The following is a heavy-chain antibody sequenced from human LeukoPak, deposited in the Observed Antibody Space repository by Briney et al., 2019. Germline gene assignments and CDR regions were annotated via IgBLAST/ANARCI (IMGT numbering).Heavy chain of an antibody. CDR2: IKTDGSET. Sequence: GGSLRLSCAASGFSFSNCWMGWVRQAPGKGLACVANIKTDGSETYYVDSVKGRFTISRDNAKNSLFLQMNSLRAEDTAIYYCVSAIRRSPIDYWGQGTLVSVLS. J-gene: IGHJ4*02. CDR3: VSAIRRSPIDY. V-gene: IGHV3-7*01. CDR1: GFSFSNCW. D-gene: IGHD3-10*01.